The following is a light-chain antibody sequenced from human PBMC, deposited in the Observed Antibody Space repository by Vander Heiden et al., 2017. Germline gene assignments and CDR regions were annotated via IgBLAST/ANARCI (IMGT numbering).Light chain of an antibody. CDR2: DTS. J-gene: IGKJ3*01. CDR3: HQANSFPLT. Sequence: DIKMTQSTSSVSASVGDRITITCRASQDINNLLSWYQQQPGKAPKLLIFDTSNLESGVPSRFSGSGSGTAFTLTISSLQPEDYATYYCHQANSFPLTFGPGTKVDIK. V-gene: IGKV1-12*01. CDR1: QDINNL.